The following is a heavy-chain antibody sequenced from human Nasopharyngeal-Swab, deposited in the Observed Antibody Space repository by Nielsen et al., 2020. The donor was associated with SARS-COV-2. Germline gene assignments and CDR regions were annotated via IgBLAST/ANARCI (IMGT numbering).Heavy chain of an antibody. CDR3: ARDSPGTDSSGYDDAFDI. Sequence: GESLKISCAASGFTFSSHAMHWVRQAPGKGLEWVAVIWYDGSNKYYADSVKGRFTISRDNSKNTLYLQMNSLRAEDTAVYYCARDSPGTDSSGYDDAFDIWGQGTMVTVSS. CDR2: IWYDGSNK. V-gene: IGHV3-33*08. D-gene: IGHD3-22*01. CDR1: GFTFSSHA. J-gene: IGHJ3*02.